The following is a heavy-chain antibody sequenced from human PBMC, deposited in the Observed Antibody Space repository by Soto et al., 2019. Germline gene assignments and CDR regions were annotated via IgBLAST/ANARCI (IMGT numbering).Heavy chain of an antibody. Sequence: GASVKVSCKASGGTFSSDAISWVRQAPGQGLEWMGGIIPIFGTANYAQKFQGRVTITADESTSTAYMELSSLRSEDTAVYYCARDQYYDSSVISSLDYWGQGTLVTVSS. J-gene: IGHJ4*02. D-gene: IGHD3-22*01. V-gene: IGHV1-69*13. CDR1: GGTFSSDA. CDR2: IIPIFGTA. CDR3: ARDQYYDSSVISSLDY.